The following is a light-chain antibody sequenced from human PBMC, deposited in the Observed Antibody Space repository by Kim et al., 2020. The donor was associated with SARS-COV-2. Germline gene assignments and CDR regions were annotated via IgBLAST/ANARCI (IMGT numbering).Light chain of an antibody. V-gene: IGKV3-15*01. Sequence: EIVMKQSPATLSVSPGDAVTLACTASQSVNSNLAWYQQKRGQSPTLLIYGASTRATGVPARFSGRGFGTEFTFTISSLQSEDFAVYYCKQYDNWPPYSFGQGTTLEL. CDR3: KQYDNWPPYS. CDR2: GAS. J-gene: IGKJ2*01. CDR1: QSVNSN.